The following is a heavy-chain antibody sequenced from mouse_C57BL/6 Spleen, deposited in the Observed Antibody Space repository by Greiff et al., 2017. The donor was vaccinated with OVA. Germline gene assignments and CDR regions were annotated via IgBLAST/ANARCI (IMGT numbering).Heavy chain of an antibody. V-gene: IGHV1-50*01. Sequence: QVQLQQSGAELVKPGASVKLSCKASGYTFTSYWMQWVKQRPGQGLEWIGEIDPSDSYTNYNQKFKGKATLTVDTSSSTAYMQLSSLTSEDSAVYYCARGGAAQAPWFAYWGQGTLVTVSA. CDR1: GYTFTSYW. CDR2: IDPSDSYT. CDR3: ARGGAAQAPWFAY. D-gene: IGHD3-2*02. J-gene: IGHJ3*01.